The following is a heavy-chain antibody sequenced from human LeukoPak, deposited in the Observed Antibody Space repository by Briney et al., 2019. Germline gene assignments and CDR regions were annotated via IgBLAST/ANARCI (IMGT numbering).Heavy chain of an antibody. CDR2: ISSSSSYI. V-gene: IGHV3-21*01. Sequence: GGSLRLSCAASGFTFSSYSMNWVRQAPGKGLEWVSSISSSSSYIYYADSVTGRFTISRDNAKNSLYLQMNSLRAEDTAVYYCARGAYCGGDCYPHFDYWGQGTLVTVSS. CDR3: ARGAYCGGDCYPHFDY. CDR1: GFTFSSYS. D-gene: IGHD2-21*02. J-gene: IGHJ4*02.